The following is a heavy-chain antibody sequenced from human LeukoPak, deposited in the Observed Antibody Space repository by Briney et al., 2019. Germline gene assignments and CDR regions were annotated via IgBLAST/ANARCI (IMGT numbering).Heavy chain of an antibody. Sequence: ASVKVSCKASGYTFTGYYMHWVRQAPGQGLEWMGWNNPNSGGTNYAQKLQGWVTMTRDTSISTAYMELSRLRSDDTAVYYCARSDYGYFDYWGQGTLVTVSS. CDR3: ARSDYGYFDY. CDR1: GYTFTGYY. D-gene: IGHD4-17*01. CDR2: NNPNSGGT. J-gene: IGHJ4*02. V-gene: IGHV1-2*04.